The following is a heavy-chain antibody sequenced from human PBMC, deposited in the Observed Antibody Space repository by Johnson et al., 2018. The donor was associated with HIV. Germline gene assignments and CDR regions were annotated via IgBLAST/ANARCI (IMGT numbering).Heavy chain of an antibody. D-gene: IGHD5-18*01. CDR3: ARNQWIELWRDAFDI. CDR2: IGTAGDT. J-gene: IGHJ3*02. CDR1: GFTFSSYD. Sequence: VQLVESGGGLVQPGGSLRLSCAASGFTFSSYDMHWVRQATGKGLEWVSAIGTAGDTYYPGSVKGRFPISRENAKNSLYLQMNSLRAEDTAVYYCARNQWIELWRDAFDIWGQGTMVTVSS. V-gene: IGHV3-13*01.